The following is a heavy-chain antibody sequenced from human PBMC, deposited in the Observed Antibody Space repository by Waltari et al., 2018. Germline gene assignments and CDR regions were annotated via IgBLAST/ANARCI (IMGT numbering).Heavy chain of an antibody. J-gene: IGHJ4*02. Sequence: QLQLQESGPGLVKPSETLSLTCTVSGGSISSSSYYWSWIRQPAGKGLEWIGYIYYSGSTNYNPSLKSRVTISVDTSKNQFSLKLSSVTAADTAVYYCAGIVGATAGKEDYWGQGTLVTVSS. CDR2: IYYSGST. V-gene: IGHV4-61*10. CDR3: AGIVGATAGKEDY. D-gene: IGHD1-26*01. CDR1: GGSISSSSYY.